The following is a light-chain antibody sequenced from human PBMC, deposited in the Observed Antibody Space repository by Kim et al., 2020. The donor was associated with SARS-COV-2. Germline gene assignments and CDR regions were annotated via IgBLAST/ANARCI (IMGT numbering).Light chain of an antibody. Sequence: APVGDRVTITCRASQTISTWLAWYQQKPGKAPNLLIYLASTLESGVPSRFIGSGSGTEFTLTIDSLQPDDFATYYCQHYSRFPYTFGQGTKVDIK. CDR3: QHYSRFPYT. J-gene: IGKJ2*01. CDR2: LAS. V-gene: IGKV1-5*03. CDR1: QTISTW.